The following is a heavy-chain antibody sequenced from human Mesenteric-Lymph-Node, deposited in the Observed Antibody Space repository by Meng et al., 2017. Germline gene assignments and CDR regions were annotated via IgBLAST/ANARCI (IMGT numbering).Heavy chain of an antibody. CDR3: VKGTPGRSYCDY. Sequence: QGHLLQSGPEVKEPGDSVRVSCKASPYAFGTYGISWVRQAPGLGLEWMGWFVNYRDTYPAPKFQDRVTMTTDTHTNTVIMELRSLTSDDTAVYYCVKGTPGRSYCDYWGQGTLVTVSS. CDR2: FVNYRDT. V-gene: IGHV1-18*01. CDR1: PYAFGTYG. J-gene: IGHJ4*02. D-gene: IGHD3-10*01.